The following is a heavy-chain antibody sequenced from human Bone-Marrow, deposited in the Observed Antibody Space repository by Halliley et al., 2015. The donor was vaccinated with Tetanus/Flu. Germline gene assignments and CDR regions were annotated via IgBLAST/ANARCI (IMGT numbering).Heavy chain of an antibody. Sequence: QLVQSGAEVKKPGESLKISCKGSGYRLSSYWIAWVRQMPGKGLEWMGIVYPGDSDTRYNSSFQGHVTISADKSINTAYLQWSSLKASDTAIYYCAVLLLTGVDFWGQGTLVTVSS. D-gene: IGHD7-27*01. CDR2: VYPGDSDT. V-gene: IGHV5-51*01. CDR1: GYRLSSYW. J-gene: IGHJ4*02. CDR3: AVLLLTGVDF.